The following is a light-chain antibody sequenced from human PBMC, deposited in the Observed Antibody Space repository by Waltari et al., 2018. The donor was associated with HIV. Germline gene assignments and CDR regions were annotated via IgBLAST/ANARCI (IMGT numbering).Light chain of an antibody. CDR1: SANIGNT. CDR2: GDN. CDR3: AAWDDILSGWV. V-gene: IGLV1-47*01. J-gene: IGLJ3*02. Sequence: QSVLTQPPSASGTPGQRVTISCSGSSANIGNTVYWYQQLPGTAPKLLVYGDNQRPSGVPDLFSGSRSGTSASLDVSGLRSEDEANYFCAAWDDILSGWVFGGGTKLTVL.